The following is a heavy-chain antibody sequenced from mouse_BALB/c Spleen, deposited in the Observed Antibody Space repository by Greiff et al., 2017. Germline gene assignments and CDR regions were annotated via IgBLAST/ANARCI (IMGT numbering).Heavy chain of an antibody. D-gene: IGHD3-1*01. Sequence: EVKVVESGGGLVQPGGSRKLSCAASGFTFSSFGMHWVRQAPEKGLEWVAYISSGSSTIYYADTVKGRFTISRDNPKNTLFRQMTSLRSEDTAMYYCAREDGLIHAMDYWGQGTSVTVSS. J-gene: IGHJ4*01. CDR3: AREDGLIHAMDY. CDR2: ISSGSSTI. V-gene: IGHV5-17*02. CDR1: GFTFSSFG.